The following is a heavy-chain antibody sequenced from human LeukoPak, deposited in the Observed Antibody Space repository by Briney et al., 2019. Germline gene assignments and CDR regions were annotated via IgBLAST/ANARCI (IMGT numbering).Heavy chain of an antibody. CDR2: IKSKSDGGTT. D-gene: IGHD3-16*01. V-gene: IGHV3-15*01. CDR1: ASTFSNPW. CDR3: TTEKYVWWSAPDC. Sequence: GRSLTLSYAASASTFSNPWTSSVRHAPGKGLEWLCCIKSKSDGGTTDYAAPVKGRFTISRDDSKNTLYLQMNSLKTEDTAVYFCTTEKYVWWSAPDCWGEGALVTVCS. J-gene: IGHJ4*02.